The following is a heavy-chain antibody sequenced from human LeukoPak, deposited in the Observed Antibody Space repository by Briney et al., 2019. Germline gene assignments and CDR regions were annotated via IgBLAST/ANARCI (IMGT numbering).Heavy chain of an antibody. CDR1: GFTFSYYS. D-gene: IGHD3-16*01. V-gene: IGHV3-48*01. CDR3: VATRSYGVFDF. J-gene: IGHJ3*01. Sequence: GGSLRLSCAASGFTFSYYSLHWLRQAPGKGLEWVSYISSDYSTIYYADSVKGRFTISRDNAKKSLYLQMNSLRAEDTAVYYCVATRSYGVFDFWGQGTMVTVSS. CDR2: ISSDYSTI.